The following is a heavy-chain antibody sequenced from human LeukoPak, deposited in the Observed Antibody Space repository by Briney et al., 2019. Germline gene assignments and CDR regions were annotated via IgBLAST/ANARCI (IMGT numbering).Heavy chain of an antibody. V-gene: IGHV3-48*03. Sequence: GGSLRLSCAASGFTFSSYEMNWVRQAPGKGLEWVPYISSSGSTIYYADSVKGRFTISRDNAKNSLYLQMNSLRAEDTAVYYCGTLSAEPQQLAYYYYGMDVWGQGTTVTVSS. D-gene: IGHD6-13*01. CDR2: ISSSGSTI. CDR1: GFTFSSYE. J-gene: IGHJ6*02. CDR3: GTLSAEPQQLAYYYYGMDV.